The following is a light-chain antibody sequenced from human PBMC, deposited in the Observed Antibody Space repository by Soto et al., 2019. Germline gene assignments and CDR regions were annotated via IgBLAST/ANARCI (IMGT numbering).Light chain of an antibody. J-gene: IGLJ3*02. V-gene: IGLV2-11*01. CDR1: SSDVGGYNY. CDR3: CSYAGRYTWL. Sequence: QSALTQPRSVSGSPGQSVTISCTGTSSDVGGYNYVSWYQQHPGKAPKLMIYDVSKWPSGVPDRFSGSKSGNTASLTISGLQAEDEADYYCCSYAGRYTWLFGGGTKVTVL. CDR2: DVS.